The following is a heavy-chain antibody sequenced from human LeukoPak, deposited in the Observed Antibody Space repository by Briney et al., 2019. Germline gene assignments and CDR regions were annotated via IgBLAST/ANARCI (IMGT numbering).Heavy chain of an antibody. J-gene: IGHJ4*02. CDR2: ISSSSSYT. CDR1: GFTFSDYY. D-gene: IGHD3-10*01. CDR3: TRHGSNSGSYPDY. Sequence: GGSLRLSCAASGFTFSDYYMSWIRQAPGKGREWVSYISSSSSYTNYADSVKGRFTISRDNAKNSLYLQMNSLKTEDTAVYYCTRHGSNSGSYPDYWGQGTLVTVSS. V-gene: IGHV3-11*03.